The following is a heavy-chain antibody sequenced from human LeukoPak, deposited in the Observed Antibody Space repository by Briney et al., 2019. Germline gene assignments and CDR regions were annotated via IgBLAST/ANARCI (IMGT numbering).Heavy chain of an antibody. D-gene: IGHD4-17*01. Sequence: ASVKVSCKASGYTSTSYGISWVRQAPGQGLEWMGWISAYNGNTNYAQKLQGRVTMTTDTSTSTAYMELRSLRSDDTAVYYCARGGLRRYYYYYYGMDVWGQGTTVTVSS. V-gene: IGHV1-18*01. J-gene: IGHJ6*02. CDR1: GYTSTSYG. CDR2: ISAYNGNT. CDR3: ARGGLRRYYYYYYGMDV.